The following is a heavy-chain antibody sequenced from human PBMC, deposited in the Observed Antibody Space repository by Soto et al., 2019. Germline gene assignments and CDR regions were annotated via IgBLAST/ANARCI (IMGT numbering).Heavy chain of an antibody. Sequence: SVKVSCKASGTTFSNFAIGWVRQAPGQGLEWMGGIILPFGTPNYAQKFQGRVTISADESMTTVYMELRGLRSGDTAVYYCVRGPDYEGYFDYWGQGTLVTVSS. CDR1: GTTFSNFA. CDR3: VRGPDYEGYFDY. V-gene: IGHV1-69*13. D-gene: IGHD3-22*01. CDR2: IILPFGTP. J-gene: IGHJ4*02.